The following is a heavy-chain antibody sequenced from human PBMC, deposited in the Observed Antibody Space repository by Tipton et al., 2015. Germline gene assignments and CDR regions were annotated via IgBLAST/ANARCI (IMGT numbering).Heavy chain of an antibody. Sequence: TLSLTCTVSGGSINRSTYYWGWIRQPPGKGLEWIGRIYATGSTTYNPSLIGRGTMSVDISKNQISLNLASVTAADTAIYYCARVDVSGRRWFDPWGQGTLVTVSS. J-gene: IGHJ5*02. CDR1: GGSINRSTYY. V-gene: IGHV4-61*05. CDR3: ARVDVSGRRWFDP. D-gene: IGHD3-10*01. CDR2: IYATGST.